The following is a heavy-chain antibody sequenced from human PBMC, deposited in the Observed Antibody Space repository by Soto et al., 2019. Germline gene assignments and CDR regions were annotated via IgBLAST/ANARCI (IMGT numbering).Heavy chain of an antibody. J-gene: IGHJ4*02. V-gene: IGHV1-24*01. Sequence: GASVKVSCKVSGYTLTELSMHWVRQAPGKGLEWMGGFDPEDGETIYAQKFQGRVTTTEDTSTDTAYMELSSLRSEDTAVYYCATSPYNWNDAGGEYYFDYWGQGTLVTVSS. CDR3: ATSPYNWNDAGGEYYFDY. D-gene: IGHD1-20*01. CDR1: GYTLTELS. CDR2: FDPEDGET.